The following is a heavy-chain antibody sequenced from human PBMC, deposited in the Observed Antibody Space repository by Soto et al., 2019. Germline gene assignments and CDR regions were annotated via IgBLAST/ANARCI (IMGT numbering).Heavy chain of an antibody. CDR1: GGSISSDGYY. J-gene: IGHJ5*02. V-gene: IGHV4-31*03. CDR3: XIVLPSTILPGAGWFDP. D-gene: IGHD3-9*01. CDR2: IYYRGST. Sequence: SETLSLTCTVSGGSISSDGYYWSWIRQHPGKGLEWIGYIYYRGSTYNNPSLKSRVTISIDTSKNQFSLKLSSVTAADTAVYYCXIVLPSTILPGAGWFDPWGQGTLVTVSS.